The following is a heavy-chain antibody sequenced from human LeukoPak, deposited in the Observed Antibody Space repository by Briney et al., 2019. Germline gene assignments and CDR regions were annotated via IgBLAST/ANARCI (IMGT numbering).Heavy chain of an antibody. V-gene: IGHV4-59*08. D-gene: IGHD6-13*01. CDR2: IYYSGST. J-gene: IGHJ1*01. CDR1: GGSISSYY. Sequence: SETLSLTCTVSGGSISSYYWSWIRQPPGKGLEWIGYIYYSGSTNYNPSLKSRVTISVDTSKNQFSLKLSSVTAADTAVYYCARAGYSSSWSPKPFQHWGQGTLVTVSS. CDR3: ARAGYSSSWSPKPFQH.